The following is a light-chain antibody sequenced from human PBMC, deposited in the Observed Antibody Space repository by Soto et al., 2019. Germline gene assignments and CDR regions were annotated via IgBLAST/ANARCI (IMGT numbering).Light chain of an antibody. J-gene: IGKJ4*01. V-gene: IGKV1-12*01. CDR1: QLISSW. CDR2: GAS. CDR3: QQASSFPLT. Sequence: IQMTQSPSSVSASVGDSVTITCRASQLISSWLAWYQVKPGKAPKLLICGASNRESGVPSRFSGSESGTLFTLTINSLRPEDFATYYCQQASSFPLTFGGGTKVEI.